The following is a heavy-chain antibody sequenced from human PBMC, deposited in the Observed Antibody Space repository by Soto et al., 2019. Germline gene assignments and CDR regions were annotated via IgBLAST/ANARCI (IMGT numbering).Heavy chain of an antibody. CDR1: GFTFSSYG. CDR3: ARDQGGYSYGYCDY. J-gene: IGHJ4*02. Sequence: PGGSLRLSCAASGFTFSSYGMHWVRQAPGKGLEWVAVIRYDGSNKYYADSVKGRFTISRDNSKNTLYLQMNSLRAEDTAVYYCARDQGGYSYGYCDYWGQGTLVTVSS. V-gene: IGHV3-33*01. CDR2: IRYDGSNK. D-gene: IGHD5-18*01.